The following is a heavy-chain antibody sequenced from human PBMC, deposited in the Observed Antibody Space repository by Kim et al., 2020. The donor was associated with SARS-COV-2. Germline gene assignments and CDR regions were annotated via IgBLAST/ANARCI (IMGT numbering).Heavy chain of an antibody. CDR3: ARGRLYSSSWFFDY. D-gene: IGHD6-13*01. V-gene: IGHV3-7*01. Sequence: VDSVKGRFTISRDNAKNSLYLQMNSLRAEDTAVYYCARGRLYSSSWFFDYWGQGTLVTVSS. J-gene: IGHJ4*02.